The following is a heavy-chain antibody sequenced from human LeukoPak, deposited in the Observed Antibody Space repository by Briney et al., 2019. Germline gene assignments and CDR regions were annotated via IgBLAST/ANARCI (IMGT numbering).Heavy chain of an antibody. CDR2: IKQDGSEK. V-gene: IGHV3-7*01. CDR1: GFTFSSYW. CDR3: AMLSGGDFWSGYYNSNPLRSPFDL. Sequence: QSGGSLRLSCAASGFTFSSYWMSWVRQAPGKGLEWVANIKQDGSEKYYVDSVKGRFTISRDNAKNSLYLQMNSLRAEDTAVYYCAMLSGGDFWSGYYNSNPLRSPFDLWGQGTLVTVSS. D-gene: IGHD3-3*01. J-gene: IGHJ4*02.